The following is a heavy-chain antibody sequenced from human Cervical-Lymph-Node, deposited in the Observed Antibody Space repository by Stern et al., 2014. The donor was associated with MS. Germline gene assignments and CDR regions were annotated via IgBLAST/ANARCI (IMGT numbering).Heavy chain of an antibody. CDR3: ARDIRSSSSFGFLDF. V-gene: IGHV3-21*01. CDR1: GFTFSSYN. D-gene: IGHD6-6*01. Sequence: VQLVESGGGLVKPGGSLRVSCAASGFTFSSYNMNWVRQAPGKGLEWVSSIDSSTAFIYFADSVKGRFTISRDNAKNSPYLQMHSRRAEDTAVYFCARDIRSSSSFGFLDFWGQGTLVTVSS. CDR2: IDSSTAFI. J-gene: IGHJ4*02.